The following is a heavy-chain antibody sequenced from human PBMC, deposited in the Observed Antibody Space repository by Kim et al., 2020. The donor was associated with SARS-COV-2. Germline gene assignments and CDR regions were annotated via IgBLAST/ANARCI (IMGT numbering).Heavy chain of an antibody. D-gene: IGHD4-17*01. J-gene: IGHJ4*02. CDR2: ISSSSSTI. V-gene: IGHV3-48*02. CDR1: GFTFSSYS. Sequence: GGSLRLSCAASGFTFSSYSMNWVRQAPGKGLEWVSYISSSSSTIYYADSVKGRFTISRDNAKNSLYLQMNSLRDEDTAVYYCARDISMLTTVTSGYFDYWGQGTLVTVSS. CDR3: ARDISMLTTVTSGYFDY.